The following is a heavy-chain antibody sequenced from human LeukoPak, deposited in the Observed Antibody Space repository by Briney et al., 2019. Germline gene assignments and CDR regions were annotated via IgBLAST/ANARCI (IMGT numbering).Heavy chain of an antibody. CDR3: ARQGSGWLQVDY. V-gene: IGHV4-59*08. Sequence: PSETLTLTCAASGGSISSYYWSWIRQPPGKGLEWIGYIYYSGSTNYNPSLKSRVTISLDTSKNQFSLKLSSVTAADTAVYYCARQGSGWLQVDYWGQGTLVTVSS. D-gene: IGHD5-24*01. CDR1: GGSISSYY. J-gene: IGHJ4*02. CDR2: IYYSGST.